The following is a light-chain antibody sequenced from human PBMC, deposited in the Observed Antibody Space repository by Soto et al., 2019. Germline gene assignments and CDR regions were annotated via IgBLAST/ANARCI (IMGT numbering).Light chain of an antibody. CDR3: NSYASVNSPVL. J-gene: IGLJ2*01. CDR2: GVS. V-gene: IGLV2-14*03. Sequence: QSVLTQPASLSGSPGQSITISCTGTSSDDGGYNYVSWYQQHPGKAPRLMIYGVSNRPLGVSYRFSGSKSGNTASLPISGLQSEDEADYYCNSYASVNSPVLFGGGTKLTVL. CDR1: SSDDGGYNY.